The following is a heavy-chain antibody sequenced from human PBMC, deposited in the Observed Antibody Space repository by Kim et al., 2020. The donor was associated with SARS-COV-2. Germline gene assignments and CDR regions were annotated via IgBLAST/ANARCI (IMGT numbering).Heavy chain of an antibody. CDR2: SDSYT. Sequence: SDSYTHYSPSFQGHVTISADKSISTAYLQWSSLKASDTAMYYCARHRLDGDWGQGTLVTVSS. CDR3: ARHRLDGD. J-gene: IGHJ4*02. D-gene: IGHD4-17*01. V-gene: IGHV5-10-1*01.